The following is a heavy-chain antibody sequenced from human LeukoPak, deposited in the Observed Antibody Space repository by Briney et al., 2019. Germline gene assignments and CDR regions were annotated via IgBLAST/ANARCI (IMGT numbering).Heavy chain of an antibody. CDR3: ASGTIVGARGADN. V-gene: IGHV3-21*01. Sequence: GGSLRLSCAASVFTFSTCSMKWVRQAPGKALEWVSSISGSSYHIYYADSVKGRFTISRDNANNLLYLQMNSLRAEDTAVYYCASGTIVGARGADNWGQGTLVTVSS. D-gene: IGHD1-26*01. CDR1: VFTFSTCS. CDR2: ISGSSYHI. J-gene: IGHJ4*02.